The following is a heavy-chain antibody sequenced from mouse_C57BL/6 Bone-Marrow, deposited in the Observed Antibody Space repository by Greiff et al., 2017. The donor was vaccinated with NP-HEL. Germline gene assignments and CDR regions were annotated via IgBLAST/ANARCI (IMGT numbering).Heavy chain of an antibody. V-gene: IGHV1-15*01. J-gene: IGHJ1*03. D-gene: IGHD4-1*01. Sequence: VQLQQSGAELVRPGASVTLSCKASGYTFTDYEMHWVKQTPVHGLEWIGAIDPETGGTAYNQKFKGKAILTADKSSSTAYMELRSLTSEDSAVYYCTRSDTGTKRYFDVWGTGTTVTVSS. CDR2: IDPETGGT. CDR3: TRSDTGTKRYFDV. CDR1: GYTFTDYE.